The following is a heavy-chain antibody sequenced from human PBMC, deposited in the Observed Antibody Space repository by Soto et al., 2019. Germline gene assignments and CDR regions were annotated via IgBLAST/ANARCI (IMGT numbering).Heavy chain of an antibody. J-gene: IGHJ6*02. D-gene: IGHD3-10*01. Sequence: SVKVSCKASGGTFSSYAISWVRQAPGQGLEWMGGIIPIFGTANYAQKFQGRVTITADESTSTAYMELSSLRSEDTAVYYCARAGEPMVRGVIISTGYSYYGMDVWGQGTTVTAAS. CDR2: IIPIFGTA. CDR1: GGTFSSYA. CDR3: ARAGEPMVRGVIISTGYSYYGMDV. V-gene: IGHV1-69*13.